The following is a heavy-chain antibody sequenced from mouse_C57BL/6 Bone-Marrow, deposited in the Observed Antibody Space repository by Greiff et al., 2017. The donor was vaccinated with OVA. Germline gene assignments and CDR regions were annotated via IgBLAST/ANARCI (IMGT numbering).Heavy chain of an antibody. J-gene: IGHJ3*01. V-gene: IGHV1-18*01. CDR3: ARGHDYDWFAY. CDR1: GYTFTDYN. CDR2: INPNNGGT. D-gene: IGHD2-4*01. Sequence: VQLQQSGPELVKPGASVKIPCKASGYTFTDYNMDWVKQSHGKSLEWIGDINPNNGGTIYNQKFKGKATLTVDKSSSTAYMELRSLTSEDTAVYYCARGHDYDWFAYWGQGTLVTVSA.